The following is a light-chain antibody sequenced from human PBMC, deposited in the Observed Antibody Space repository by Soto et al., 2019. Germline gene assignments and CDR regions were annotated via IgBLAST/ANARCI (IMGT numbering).Light chain of an antibody. CDR2: KAF. J-gene: IGKJ1*01. Sequence: DIQMTQSPSTLSASVGDRVTITCRASQSISTWLAWYQQKPGKAPKLLIYKAFSLESGVPSRFSGSGSGTEFTLTISSLQPDDFATYYCQQYYNYVTFGQGTKVEIK. CDR1: QSISTW. V-gene: IGKV1-5*03. CDR3: QQYYNYVT.